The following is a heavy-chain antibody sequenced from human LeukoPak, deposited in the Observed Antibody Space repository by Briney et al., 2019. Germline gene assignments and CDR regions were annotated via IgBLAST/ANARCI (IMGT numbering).Heavy chain of an antibody. CDR1: GFTFSSYS. Sequence: SGGSLRLSCAASGFTFSSYSMNWVRQAPGKGLEWVSYISSSSSTIYYADSVKGRFTISRDNAKNSLYLQMNSLRAEDTAVYYCARKWELLDYWGQGTLVTVSS. CDR2: ISSSSSTI. J-gene: IGHJ4*02. CDR3: ARKWELLDY. V-gene: IGHV3-48*01. D-gene: IGHD1-26*01.